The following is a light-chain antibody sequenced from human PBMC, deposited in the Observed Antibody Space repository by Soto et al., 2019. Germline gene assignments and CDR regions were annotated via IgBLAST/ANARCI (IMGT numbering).Light chain of an antibody. CDR3: QQYGSSPPWT. J-gene: IGKJ4*01. CDR2: GAS. CDR1: QSVSSSY. V-gene: IGKV3-20*01. Sequence: EIVLTQSPGTLSLSPGERATLSCRASQSVSSSYLAWYQQKPGQAPRLLIYGASSRATDISDRFSGSGSGTDLTLTISRLEPEDFAVYYCQQYGSSPPWTFGGGTKVEIK.